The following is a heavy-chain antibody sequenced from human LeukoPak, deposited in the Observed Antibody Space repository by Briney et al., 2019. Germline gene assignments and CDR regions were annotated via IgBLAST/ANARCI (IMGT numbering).Heavy chain of an antibody. D-gene: IGHD1-26*01. CDR3: AKDGPSGSYDY. CDR2: ISYDGSNK. CDR1: GFTFSSYA. J-gene: IGHJ4*02. V-gene: IGHV3-30-3*01. Sequence: GGSLRLSCAASGFTFSSYAMHWVRQAPGKGLEWVAVISYDGSNKYYADSVKGRFTISRDNSRNTLYLQVISLRAEDTAVYYCAKDGPSGSYDYWGQGTLVTVSS.